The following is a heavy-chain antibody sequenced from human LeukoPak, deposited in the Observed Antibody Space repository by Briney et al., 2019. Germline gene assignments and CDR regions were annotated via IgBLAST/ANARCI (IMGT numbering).Heavy chain of an antibody. V-gene: IGHV3-30-3*01. CDR1: GFTFSSYA. CDR2: ISYDGSNK. D-gene: IGHD2-15*01. CDR3: ARGGVVVVAATPDWFDP. J-gene: IGHJ5*02. Sequence: GGSLRLSCAASGFTFSSYAMHWVRQAPGKGLERVAVISYDGSNKYYADSVKGRFTISRDNSKNTLYLQMNSLRAEDTAVYYCARGGVVVVAATPDWFDPWGKGTLVTVSS.